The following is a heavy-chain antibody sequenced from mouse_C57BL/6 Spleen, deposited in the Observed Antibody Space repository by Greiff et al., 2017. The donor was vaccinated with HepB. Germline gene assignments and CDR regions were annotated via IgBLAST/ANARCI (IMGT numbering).Heavy chain of an antibody. CDR2: IDPETGGT. Sequence: VQLQQSGAELVRPGASVTLSCKASGYTFTDYEMHWVKQTPVHGLEWIGAIDPETGGTAYNQKFKGKAILTADKSSSTAYMELRSLTSEDSAVYYCTRWRLLRMFAYWGQGTLVTVSA. CDR3: TRWRLLRMFAY. CDR1: GYTFTDYE. D-gene: IGHD2-3*01. V-gene: IGHV1-15*01. J-gene: IGHJ3*01.